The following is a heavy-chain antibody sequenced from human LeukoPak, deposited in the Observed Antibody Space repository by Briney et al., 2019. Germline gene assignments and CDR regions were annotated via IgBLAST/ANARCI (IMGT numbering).Heavy chain of an antibody. V-gene: IGHV4-4*02. CDR2: VNLQGST. J-gene: IGHJ4*02. CDR1: GGSISNTNW. Sequence: ASETLPLTCGVSGGSISNTNWWTWVRQPPGKGLEWIGEVNLQGSTNYNPSLKSRVAISVDKSENHVSLKLTSVTAADTAVYYCAREGGPYRPLDYSGQGTLVTVAS. CDR3: AREGGPYRPLDY.